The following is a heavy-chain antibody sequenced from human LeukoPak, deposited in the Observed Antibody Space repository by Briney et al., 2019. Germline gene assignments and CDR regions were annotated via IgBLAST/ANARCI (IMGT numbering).Heavy chain of an antibody. CDR3: ARFNTASQYYFDY. D-gene: IGHD5-18*01. J-gene: IGHJ4*02. V-gene: IGHV4-4*02. Sequence: SETLSLTCGVSGGSITNTNYWTWVRQPPGKGLEWIGEVNLQGSTNYNPSLMGRVAISVDTSENHISLQLTSVTAADTAVYYCARFNTASQYYFDYWGQGTLVTVSS. CDR1: GGSITNTNY. CDR2: VNLQGST.